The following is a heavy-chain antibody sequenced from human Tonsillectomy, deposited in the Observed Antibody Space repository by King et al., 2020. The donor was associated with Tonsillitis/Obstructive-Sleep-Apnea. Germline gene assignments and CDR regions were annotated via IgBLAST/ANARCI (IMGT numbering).Heavy chain of an antibody. J-gene: IGHJ4*02. D-gene: IGHD1-14*01. V-gene: IGHV3-7*01. CDR3: ARLRDSGTTYDF. CDR2: LNQDGGVK. CDR1: GFTFSTYW. Sequence: VQLVESGGDLVQPGGSLRLSCAASGFTFSTYWMSWVRQAPGKGLEWVATLNQDGGVKHYVDSLKGRFTVSRDNAKNSLYLQMNSLRVDDTAVYYCARLRDSGTTYDFWGQGALVTVSS.